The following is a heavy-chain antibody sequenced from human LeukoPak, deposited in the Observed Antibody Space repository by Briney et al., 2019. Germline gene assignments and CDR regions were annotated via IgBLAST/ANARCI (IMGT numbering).Heavy chain of an antibody. D-gene: IGHD3-22*01. CDR3: ARSPQYYYDSSGYYHFDY. J-gene: IGHJ4*02. CDR2: ISSSSTI. CDR1: GFTFSSYS. V-gene: IGHV3-48*01. Sequence: GGSLRLSYAASGFTFSSYSMNWVRQAPGRGLEWVSYISSSSTIYYADSVKGRFTISRDNAKNSLYLQMNSLRAEDTAVYYCARSPQYYYDSSGYYHFDYWGQGTLVTVSS.